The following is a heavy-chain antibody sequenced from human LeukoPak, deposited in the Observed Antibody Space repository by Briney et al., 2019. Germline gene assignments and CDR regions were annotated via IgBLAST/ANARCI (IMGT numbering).Heavy chain of an antibody. D-gene: IGHD2-2*01. CDR1: GGSISSSSYY. V-gene: IGHV4-39*07. CDR3: ARLDCSSTSCYPPYYYYMDV. J-gene: IGHJ6*03. Sequence: PSETLSLTCTVSGGSISSSSYYWGWIRQPPGKGLEWIGSIYYSGSTYHNLSLKSRVTIPVDTSKNQFSLKLSSVTAADTAVYYCARLDCSSTSCYPPYYYYMDVWGKGTTVTVSS. CDR2: IYYSGST.